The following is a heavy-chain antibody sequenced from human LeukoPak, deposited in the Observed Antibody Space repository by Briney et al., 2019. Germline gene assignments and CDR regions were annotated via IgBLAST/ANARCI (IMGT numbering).Heavy chain of an antibody. CDR2: IIPILGIA. D-gene: IGHD4-4*01. CDR1: GGTSSSYA. J-gene: IGHJ4*02. V-gene: IGHV1-69*04. CDR3: ARDLGEAVTTGH. Sequence: ASVKVSCKASGGTSSSYAISWVRQAPGQGLEWMGRIIPILGIANYAQKFQGRVTITADKSTSTAYMELSSLRSEDTAVYYCARDLGEAVTTGHWGQGTLVTVSS.